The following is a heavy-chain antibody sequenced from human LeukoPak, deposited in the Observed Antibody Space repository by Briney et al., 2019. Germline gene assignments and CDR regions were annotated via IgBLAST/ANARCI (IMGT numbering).Heavy chain of an antibody. CDR2: ISGSGGST. Sequence: PGGSLRLSCAASGFTFSSYAMSWVRQAPGKGLGWVSAISGSGGSTYYADSVRGRLTISRDNSKNTLYLQMNNLRAEDTAVYYCARDRSDTSRWYAGSHWGQGTLVTVSS. D-gene: IGHD6-13*01. J-gene: IGHJ4*02. V-gene: IGHV3-23*01. CDR1: GFTFSSYA. CDR3: ARDRSDTSRWYAGSH.